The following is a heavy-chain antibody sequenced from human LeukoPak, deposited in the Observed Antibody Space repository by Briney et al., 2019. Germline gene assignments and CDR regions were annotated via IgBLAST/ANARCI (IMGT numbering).Heavy chain of an antibody. Sequence: PSETLSLTCAVSGGSVSSTNWWTWFRQPPGKGLEWIGEVHLDGRTNYNPSLTGRLTMSVDLYENHISLRLTSVTAADTAVYYCAREGGFYRPLDYSGQGTLVTVSS. D-gene: IGHD3-3*01. V-gene: IGHV4-4*02. CDR1: GGSVSSTNW. CDR2: VHLDGRT. CDR3: AREGGFYRPLDY. J-gene: IGHJ4*02.